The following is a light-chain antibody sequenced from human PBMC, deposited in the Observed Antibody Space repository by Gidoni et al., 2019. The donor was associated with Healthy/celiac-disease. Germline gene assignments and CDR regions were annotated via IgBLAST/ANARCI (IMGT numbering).Light chain of an antibody. CDR2: AAS. V-gene: IGKV1-39*01. CDR1: QSISSY. J-gene: IGKJ3*01. CDR3: QQSYSTLFT. Sequence: DLQMTQSPSSLSASVGDRVTITCRASQSISSYLNWYQQKPGKAPKLLIYAASSLQSGVPSRFSGSGSGTDFTLTISSLQPEDFATYDCQQSYSTLFTFXPXTKVDIK.